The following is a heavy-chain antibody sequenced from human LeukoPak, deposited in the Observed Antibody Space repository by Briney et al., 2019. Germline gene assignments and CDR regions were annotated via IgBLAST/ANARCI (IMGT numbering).Heavy chain of an antibody. CDR2: INHSGST. CDR3: ARGLDCSGGSCYSVRESGYNWFDP. V-gene: IGHV4-34*01. CDR1: GGSFSGYY. J-gene: IGHJ5*02. D-gene: IGHD2-15*01. Sequence: SETLSLTCAVYGGSFSGYYWSWIRQPPGKGLEWIGEINHSGSTNYNPSLKSRVTISVDTSKNQFSLKLSSATAADTAVYYCARGLDCSGGSCYSVRESGYNWFDPWGQGTLVTVSS.